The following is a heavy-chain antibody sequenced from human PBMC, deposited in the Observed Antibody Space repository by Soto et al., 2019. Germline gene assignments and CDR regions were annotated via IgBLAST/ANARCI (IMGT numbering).Heavy chain of an antibody. D-gene: IGHD1-26*01. CDR2: IIPIFGTA. V-gene: IGHV1-69*01. J-gene: IGHJ4*02. CDR3: ARRGPRGSTFDY. CDR1: GGTFSSYA. Sequence: QVQLVQSGAEVKKPGSSVKVSCKASGGTFSSYAISWVRQAPGQGLEWMGGIIPIFGTANYAQKFQGRVTITADESTSTAYMELRSRRSEDTAVDYCARRGPRGSTFDYWGQGPLVTVSS.